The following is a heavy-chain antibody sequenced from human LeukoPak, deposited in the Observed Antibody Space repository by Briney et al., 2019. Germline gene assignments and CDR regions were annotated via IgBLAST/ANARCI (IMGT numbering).Heavy chain of an antibody. CDR1: GFTFSSYA. CDR3: ASGGFYDFWSGYYTPFDY. D-gene: IGHD3-3*01. J-gene: IGHJ4*02. Sequence: GGSLTLSCAASGFTFSSYAMHWVRQAPGKGLEWVAVISYEGSNKYYADSVKGRFTISRDNSKNTLYLQMNSLRVEDTAMYYCASGGFYDFWSGYYTPFDYWGQGTLVTVSS. V-gene: IGHV3-30*01. CDR2: ISYEGSNK.